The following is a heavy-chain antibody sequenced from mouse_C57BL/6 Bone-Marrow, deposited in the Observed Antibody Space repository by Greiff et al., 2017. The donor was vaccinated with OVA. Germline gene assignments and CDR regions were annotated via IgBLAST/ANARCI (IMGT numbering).Heavy chain of an antibody. CDR2: IYPGDGDT. CDR3: TSSFYAMDY. CDR1: GYAFSSSW. J-gene: IGHJ4*01. V-gene: IGHV1-82*01. D-gene: IGHD6-1*01. Sequence: QVQLQQSGPELVKPGASVKISCKASGYAFSSSWMNWVKQRPGKGLEWIGRIYPGDGDTNYNGKFKGKATLTADKSSSTAYMQLSSLTSEDSAVXFCTSSFYAMDYWGQGTSVTVSS.